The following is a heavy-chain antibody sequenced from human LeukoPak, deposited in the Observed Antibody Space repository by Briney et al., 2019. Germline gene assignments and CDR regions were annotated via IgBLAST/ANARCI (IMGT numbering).Heavy chain of an antibody. CDR2: ISGDGGST. CDR3: AKRPDCSTTNCFRFEY. V-gene: IGHV3-23*01. J-gene: IGHJ4*02. CDR1: AFTFSTYA. D-gene: IGHD2-2*01. Sequence: PGGSLRLSCAASAFTFSTYAMSWVRQAPGQGLEWVSSISGDGGSTYYAESVKGRFTISRDNSKNTLYLQMNSLRAEDTAVYYCAKRPDCSTTNCFRFEYWGQGTLVTVSS.